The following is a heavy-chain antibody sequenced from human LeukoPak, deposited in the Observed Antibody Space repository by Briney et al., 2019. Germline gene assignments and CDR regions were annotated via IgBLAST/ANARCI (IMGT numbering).Heavy chain of an antibody. J-gene: IGHJ4*02. Sequence: PSETLSLTCAVYGGSFSGYYWSWIRQPPGKGLEWIGEINHSGSTNYNPSLKSRVTISVDTSKNQFSLKLSSVTAADTAVYYCAGGVAAAGIGPYYFDYWGQGTLVTVSS. CDR1: GGSFSGYY. D-gene: IGHD6-13*01. CDR3: AGGVAAAGIGPYYFDY. V-gene: IGHV4-34*01. CDR2: INHSGST.